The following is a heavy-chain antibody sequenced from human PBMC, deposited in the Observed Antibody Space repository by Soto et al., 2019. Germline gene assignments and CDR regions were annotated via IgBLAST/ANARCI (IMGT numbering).Heavy chain of an antibody. CDR2: ISRSGSTI. CDR3: ARGHTSGHLFDY. D-gene: IGHD3-22*01. Sequence: EVQLVESGGGLVQPGGSLRLSCDASGFTFSSYSMNWVRQAPGKGLEWVSYISRSGSTIYYAGSVRGRFSISRDNAENSLYLHKTSLRDEDTAVYYCARGHTSGHLFDYWGQGTLVTVSS. J-gene: IGHJ4*02. V-gene: IGHV3-48*02. CDR1: GFTFSSYS.